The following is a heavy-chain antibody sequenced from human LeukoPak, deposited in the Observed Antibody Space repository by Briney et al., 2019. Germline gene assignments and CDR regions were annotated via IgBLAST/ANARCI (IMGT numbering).Heavy chain of an antibody. CDR2: INSADNVE. Sequence: GGSLRLSCAASGFSLRSSEMNWVRQAPEKGPEWVAHINSADNVEYYTDSVRGRFTMSRDNAKDLLYLHLNSLRDEDTAVYYCARDTVNGPFVISLDLWGQGVLVTVSS. V-gene: IGHV3-48*03. CDR1: GFSLRSSE. J-gene: IGHJ5*02. D-gene: IGHD2-8*01. CDR3: ARDTVNGPFVISLDL.